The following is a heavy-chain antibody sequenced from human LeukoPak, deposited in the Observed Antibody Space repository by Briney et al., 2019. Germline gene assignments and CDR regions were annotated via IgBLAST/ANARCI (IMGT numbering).Heavy chain of an antibody. V-gene: IGHV3-23*01. CDR2: ISGRVNIS. J-gene: IGHJ4*02. D-gene: IGHD3-10*01. CDR1: GFTVSSNY. CDR3: ARGGMVRGVLDY. Sequence: GGSLRLSCAASGFTVSSNYMSWVRQAPGKGLEWVSSISGRVNISYNADSVKGRFTISRDNSKNTLYLQINILRAEDTAVYYCARGGMVRGVLDYWGQGTLVTVSS.